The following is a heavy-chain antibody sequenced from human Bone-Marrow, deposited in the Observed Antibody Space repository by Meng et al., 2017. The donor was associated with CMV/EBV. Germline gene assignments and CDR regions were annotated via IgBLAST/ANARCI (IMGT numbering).Heavy chain of an antibody. D-gene: IGHD2-8*01. J-gene: IGHJ4*02. V-gene: IGHV3-15*01. CDR3: TTEFDCTNGVCYTPNDPYFDY. CDR1: GFTFSNAW. CDR2: IKSKTDGGTT. Sequence: GESLKISCAASGFTFSNAWMSWVRQAPGKGLERVGRIKSKTDGGTTDYAAPVKGRFTISRDDSKNTLYLQMNSLKTEDTAVYYCTTEFDCTNGVCYTPNDPYFDYWGQGTLATVSS.